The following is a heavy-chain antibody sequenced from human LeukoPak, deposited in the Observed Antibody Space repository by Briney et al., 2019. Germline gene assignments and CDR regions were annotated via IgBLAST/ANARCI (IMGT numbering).Heavy chain of an antibody. V-gene: IGHV4-59*08. D-gene: IGHD6-13*01. CDR3: ARHPAADGVLNWFDP. CDR1: GGSISSDY. J-gene: IGHJ5*02. CDR2: IYYSGST. Sequence: SETLSLTCTVSGGSISSDYWSWIRQPPGKGLEWIGYIYYSGSTYYNPSLKSRVTISVDTSKNQLSLKLSSVTAADTAVYYCARHPAADGVLNWFDPWGQGTLVTVSS.